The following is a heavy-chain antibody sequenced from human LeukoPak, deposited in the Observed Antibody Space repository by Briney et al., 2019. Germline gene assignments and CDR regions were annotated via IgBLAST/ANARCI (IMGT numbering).Heavy chain of an antibody. CDR1: GFTFNSYA. V-gene: IGHV3-23*01. D-gene: IGHD3-10*01. CDR3: VRHYYGSGYYYDF. J-gene: IGHJ4*02. CDR2: ISGSGGST. Sequence: GGSLRLSCAASGFTFNSYAMSWVRQAPGKGLEWVSAISGSGGSTYYADSVKGRFTISRDNSKNTLYLQMNSLRAEDTATYYCVRHYYGSGYYYDFWGQGTLVTVSS.